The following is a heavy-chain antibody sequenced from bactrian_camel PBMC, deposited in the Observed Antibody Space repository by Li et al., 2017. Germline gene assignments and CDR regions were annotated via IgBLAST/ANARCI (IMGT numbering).Heavy chain of an antibody. CDR1: GDIFSSCG. Sequence: VQLVESGGGSVQAGGSLRLSCAASGDIFSSCGMGWYRQAPGKERELVSTIMSDGTTTYTDSVKGRFTISRDDAKNTTYLQMNSLKLEDTAMYYCAARLRCYRDPVILAAPFDYWGQGTQVTVS. CDR2: IMSDGTT. CDR3: AARLRCYRDPVILAAPFDY. V-gene: IGHV3S53*01. D-gene: IGHD4*01. J-gene: IGHJ4*01.